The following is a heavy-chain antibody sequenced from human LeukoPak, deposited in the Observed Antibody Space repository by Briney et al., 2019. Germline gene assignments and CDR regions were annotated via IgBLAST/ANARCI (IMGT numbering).Heavy chain of an antibody. V-gene: IGHV3-23*01. CDR2: ISGSGGSI. Sequence: GGSLRLSCAASGFTFSSYAMSWVRQAPGKGLEWVSAISGSGGSIYYADSVKGRFTISRDNAKNSLYLQMNSLRAEGTAVYYCARGGAYFDYWGQGTLVTVSS. CDR3: ARGGAYFDY. J-gene: IGHJ4*02. CDR1: GFTFSSYA.